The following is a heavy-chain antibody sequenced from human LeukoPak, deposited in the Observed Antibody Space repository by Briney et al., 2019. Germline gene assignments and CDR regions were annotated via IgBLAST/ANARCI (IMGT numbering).Heavy chain of an antibody. J-gene: IGHJ4*02. CDR3: AKPARTDYVDY. CDR2: INGRGTST. CDR1: GFTFSNYA. V-gene: IGHV3-23*01. D-gene: IGHD1-14*01. Sequence: SGGTLRLSCAASGFTFSNYAMNWVRQAPGKGLDWVSSINGRGTSTYYADSVKGRFTISRDNSKNTLYLQMNSLRAEDTAVYYCAKPARTDYVDYWGQGTLVTVSS.